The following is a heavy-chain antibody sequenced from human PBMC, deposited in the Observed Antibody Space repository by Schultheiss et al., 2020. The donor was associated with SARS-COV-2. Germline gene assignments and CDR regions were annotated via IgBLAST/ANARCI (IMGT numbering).Heavy chain of an antibody. Sequence: SQTLSLTCAISGDSVSSNSAAWNWIRQSPSRGLEWLGRTYYRSKWYNDYALSVKSRITINPDTSKNQFSLQLNSVTPEDTAVYFCARGRLWVGEKDAFDIWGQGTMVTVSS. CDR2: TYYRSKWYN. CDR3: ARGRLWVGEKDAFDI. J-gene: IGHJ3*02. V-gene: IGHV6-1*01. CDR1: GDSVSSNSAA. D-gene: IGHD3-10*01.